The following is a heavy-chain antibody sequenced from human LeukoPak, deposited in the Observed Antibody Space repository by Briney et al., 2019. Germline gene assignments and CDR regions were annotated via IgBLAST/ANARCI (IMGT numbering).Heavy chain of an antibody. CDR2: IYYSGST. CDR3: ARDGLDI. CDR1: GESISGFY. Sequence: LSETLSLTCTVSGESISGFYWNWIRQPPGKGLEWIGYIYYSGSTNYNPSLKSRVTISVDTSKNQFSLKLSSVTAADTAVYYCARDGLDIWGQGTMVTVSS. J-gene: IGHJ3*02. V-gene: IGHV4-59*12.